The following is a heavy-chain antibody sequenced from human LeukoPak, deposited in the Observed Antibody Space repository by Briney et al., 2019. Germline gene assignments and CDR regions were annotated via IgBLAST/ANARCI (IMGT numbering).Heavy chain of an antibody. CDR1: GYTFTSYG. CDR2: ISAYNGNT. D-gene: IGHD3-10*01. Sequence: ASVKVSCKASGYTFTSYGISWVRQAPGQGLEWMGWISAYNGNTNYAQKIQGRVTMTTDTSASTAYMELRSLRSDDTAVYYCARDALWFGAVRHFDYWGQGTLVTVSS. V-gene: IGHV1-18*01. J-gene: IGHJ4*02. CDR3: ARDALWFGAVRHFDY.